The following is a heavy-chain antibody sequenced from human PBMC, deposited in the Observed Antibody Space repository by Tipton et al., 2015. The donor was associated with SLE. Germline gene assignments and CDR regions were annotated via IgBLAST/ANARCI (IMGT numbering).Heavy chain of an antibody. CDR1: GGSFSGYY. Sequence: TLSLTCAVYGGSFSGYYWSWIRQPPGKGLEWIGEINHSGSTNYNPSLKSRVTISVDTSKNQFSLKLSSVTAADTAVYYCASLITIFGVVWDYWGQGTLATVSS. V-gene: IGHV4-34*01. J-gene: IGHJ4*02. D-gene: IGHD3-3*01. CDR3: ASLITIFGVVWDY. CDR2: INHSGST.